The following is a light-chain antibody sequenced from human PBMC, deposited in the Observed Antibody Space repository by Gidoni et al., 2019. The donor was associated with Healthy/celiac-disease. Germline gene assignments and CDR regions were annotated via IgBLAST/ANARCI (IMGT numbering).Light chain of an antibody. CDR1: QSVSSSY. Sequence: EIVLTQSPGTLSLSPGERATLSCRASQSVSSSYLALYQQKPGQAPRLLIYGASSRATGIPDRFSGSGSGTDFTLTISILEPEDFAVYYCQQYGSSPPWTFGQGTKVEIK. V-gene: IGKV3-20*01. CDR2: GAS. CDR3: QQYGSSPPWT. J-gene: IGKJ1*01.